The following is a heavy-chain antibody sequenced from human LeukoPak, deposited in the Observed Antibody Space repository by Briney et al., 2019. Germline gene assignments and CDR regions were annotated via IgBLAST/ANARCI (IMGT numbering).Heavy chain of an antibody. D-gene: IGHD7-27*01. CDR3: ARPPTGGDAFDI. CDR2: IYHSGST. Sequence: SQTLSLTCTVSGGSISSGGYYWSWIRQPPGKGLEWIGYIYHSGSTYYNPSLKSRVTISVDTSKNQFSLKLSSVTAADTAVYYCARPPTGGDAFDIWGQGTMVTVSS. V-gene: IGHV4-30-2*03. J-gene: IGHJ3*02. CDR1: GGSISSGGYY.